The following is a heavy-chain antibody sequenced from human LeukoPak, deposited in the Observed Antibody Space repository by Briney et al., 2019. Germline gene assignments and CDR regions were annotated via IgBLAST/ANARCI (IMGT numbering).Heavy chain of an antibody. J-gene: IGHJ4*02. CDR3: ARVGYYDILTGTNY. CDR1: GFTFSSYW. D-gene: IGHD3-9*01. CDR2: INSDGSST. Sequence: GGSLRLSCAASGFTFSSYWMHWVRHAPGKGLVWVSRINSDGSSTSYADSVKGRFTISRDNAKNTLYLQMNSLRAEDTAVYYCARVGYYDILTGTNYWGQGTLVTVSS. V-gene: IGHV3-74*01.